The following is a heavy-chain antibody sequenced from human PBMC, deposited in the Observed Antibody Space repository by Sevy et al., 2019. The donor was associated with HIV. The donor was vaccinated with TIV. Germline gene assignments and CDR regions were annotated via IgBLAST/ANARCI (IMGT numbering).Heavy chain of an antibody. CDR3: VKAPSDISQGTTDYYYMVV. V-gene: IGHV3-30*02. CDR1: GFTFSNYG. CDR2: IRYGGNNK. Sequence: GGSLRLSCAASGFTFSNYGMHWVRQAPGKGLEWVAFIRYGGNNKYYVDSVKGRFIISRDNSKNRLQLQMNSLRAEHTAVYYCVKAPSDISQGTTDYYYMVVWGKGTTVTFSS. J-gene: IGHJ6*03. D-gene: IGHD4-4*01.